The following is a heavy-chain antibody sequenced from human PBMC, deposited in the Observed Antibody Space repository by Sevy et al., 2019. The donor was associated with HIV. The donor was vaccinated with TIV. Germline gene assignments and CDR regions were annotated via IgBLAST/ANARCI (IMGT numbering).Heavy chain of an antibody. CDR1: GGSISTSSYY. J-gene: IGHJ5*02. V-gene: IGHV4-39*01. CDR2: IYYSGST. D-gene: IGHD6-19*01. CDR3: ASLSWYSSGWLWFDP. Sequence: SETLSLTCTVSGGSISTSSYYWAWIRQPPGKGLEWIGTIYYSGSTYYNPSLKSGVTVSVDTSKNQFSLKLSSVTAADTAVYYCASLSWYSSGWLWFDPWGQGTLVTVSS.